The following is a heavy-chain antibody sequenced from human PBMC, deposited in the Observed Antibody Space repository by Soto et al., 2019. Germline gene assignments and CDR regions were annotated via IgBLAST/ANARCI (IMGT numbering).Heavy chain of an antibody. CDR2: ISYDGSNK. CDR3: AKDRPTWYAPDY. D-gene: IGHD2-2*01. CDR1: GFTFSSYG. V-gene: IGHV3-30*18. Sequence: GGSLRLSCSASGFTFSSYGMHWVRQAPGKGLEWVAVISYDGSNKYYADSVKGRFTISRDNSKNTLYLQMNSLRAEDTAVYYCAKDRPTWYAPDYWGQGTLVTVSS. J-gene: IGHJ4*02.